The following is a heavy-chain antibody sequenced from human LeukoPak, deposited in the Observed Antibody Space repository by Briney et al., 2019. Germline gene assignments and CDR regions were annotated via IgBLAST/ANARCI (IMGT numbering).Heavy chain of an antibody. J-gene: IGHJ4*02. Sequence: GGSLRLSCAASGLTFSSYGMHWVRQAPGKGLEWVAVIWYDGSNKYYADSVKGRFTISRDNSKNTLYLQMNSLRAEGTAVYYCAKDQVGARAIDYWGQGTLVTVSS. CDR3: AKDQVGARAIDY. V-gene: IGHV3-33*06. D-gene: IGHD1-26*01. CDR2: IWYDGSNK. CDR1: GLTFSSYG.